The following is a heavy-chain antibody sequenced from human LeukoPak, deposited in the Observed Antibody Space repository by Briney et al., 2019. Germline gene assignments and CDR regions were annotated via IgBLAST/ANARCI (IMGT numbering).Heavy chain of an antibody. CDR2: ISSSSSSYI. CDR1: GFTFSSYS. J-gene: IGHJ3*02. CDR3: ARVPLEYDAFDI. D-gene: IGHD2/OR15-2a*01. V-gene: IGHV3-21*01. Sequence: GGSLRLSCAASGFTFSSYSMNWVRQAPGKGLEWVSSISSSSSSYIYYADSVKRRFTISRDNAKNSLYLQMNSLRAEDTAVYYCARVPLEYDAFDIWGQGTMVTVSS.